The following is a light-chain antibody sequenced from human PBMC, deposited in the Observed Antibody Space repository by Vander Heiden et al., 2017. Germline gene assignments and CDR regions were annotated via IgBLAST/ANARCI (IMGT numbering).Light chain of an antibody. J-gene: IGKJ2*01. CDR3: QQHRSSPLYM. Sequence: EFELTQSPGTLSLSPGESATLSCRASQTVEKNYLVLYQQKHAQSPRLLIYCAATRATGIPDRFSASGSATDFTLTISRREPEDFAVYYCQQHRSSPLYMFGQGTKLDIK. CDR1: QTVEKNY. V-gene: IGKV3-20*01. CDR2: CAA.